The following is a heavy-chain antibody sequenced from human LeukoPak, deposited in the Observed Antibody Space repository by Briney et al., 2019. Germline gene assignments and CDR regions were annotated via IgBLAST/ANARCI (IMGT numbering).Heavy chain of an antibody. Sequence: SETLSLTCTVSGGSISGYYWSWIRQPPGKGLEWIGYFYTSGSTNYNPSLKSRVTISVDTSKNQFSQKLSSVTAADTAVYYCARHFTSYSSSWYYFDYWGQGTLVTVSS. V-gene: IGHV4-4*09. D-gene: IGHD6-13*01. CDR1: GGSISGYY. J-gene: IGHJ4*02. CDR3: ARHFTSYSSSWYYFDY. CDR2: FYTSGST.